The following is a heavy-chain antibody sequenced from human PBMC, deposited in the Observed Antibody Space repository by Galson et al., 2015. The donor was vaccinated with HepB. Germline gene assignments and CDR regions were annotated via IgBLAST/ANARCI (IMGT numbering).Heavy chain of an antibody. D-gene: IGHD2-21*02. CDR3: ARSCCGGDCYSDDAFDI. J-gene: IGHJ3*02. CDR1: GGSISRGGYS. CDR2: IYHSRTT. V-gene: IGHV4-30-2*01. Sequence: TLSLTCSVSGGSISRGGYSWSWIRQPPGRGLEWIGYIYHSRTTYYNPSLKSRVTISIDRSKNQFFLRLSSVTAADTAVYYCARSCCGGDCYSDDAFDIWGQGTKVTVSS.